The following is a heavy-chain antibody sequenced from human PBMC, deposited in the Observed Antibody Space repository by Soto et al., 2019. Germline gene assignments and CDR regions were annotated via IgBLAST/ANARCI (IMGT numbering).Heavy chain of an antibody. J-gene: IGHJ4*02. CDR2: IYYSGST. D-gene: IGHD3-16*01. CDR1: GGSISSSSYY. Sequence: QLQLQESGPGLVKPSETLSLTCTVSGGSISSSSYYWGWIRQPPGKGLEWIGSIYYSGSTYYNPSLKXXVXIXXDTSKNQFSLKLSSVTAADPAGYYCARRPGGPIDYWGQGTLVTVSS. V-gene: IGHV4-39*01. CDR3: ARRPGGPIDY.